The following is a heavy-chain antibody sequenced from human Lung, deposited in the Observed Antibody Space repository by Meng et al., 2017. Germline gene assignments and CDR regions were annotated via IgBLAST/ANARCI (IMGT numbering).Heavy chain of an antibody. CDR2: MNPNSGNT. V-gene: IGHV1-8*01. CDR3: ARGVLRWFGELEDY. Sequence: QVQLVQSGAEVKKPGASVKVSCKASGYTFTSYDINWERQATGQGLEWMGWMNPNSGNTGYAQKFQGRVTMTRNTSISTAYMELSSLGSEDTAVYYCARGVLRWFGELEDYWGQGTLVTVSS. J-gene: IGHJ4*02. D-gene: IGHD3-10*01. CDR1: GYTFTSYD.